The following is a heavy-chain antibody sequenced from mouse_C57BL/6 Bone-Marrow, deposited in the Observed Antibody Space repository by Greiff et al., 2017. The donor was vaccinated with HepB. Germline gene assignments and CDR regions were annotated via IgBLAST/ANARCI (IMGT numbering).Heavy chain of an antibody. Sequence: QVQLQQPGAELVMPGASVKLSCKASGYTFTSYWMHWVKQRPGQGLEWIGEIDPSDSYTNCNQKFKGKSTLTVDKSSSTAYMQLSSLTSEDSAVYYCAREGLDSSGAWFAYWGQGTLVTVSA. CDR1: GYTFTSYW. V-gene: IGHV1-69*01. J-gene: IGHJ3*01. D-gene: IGHD3-2*02. CDR3: AREGLDSSGAWFAY. CDR2: IDPSDSYT.